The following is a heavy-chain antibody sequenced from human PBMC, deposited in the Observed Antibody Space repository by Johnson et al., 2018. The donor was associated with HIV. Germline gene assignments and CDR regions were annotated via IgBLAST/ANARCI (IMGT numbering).Heavy chain of an antibody. CDR3: ARERPGSGYDWGDAFDI. J-gene: IGHJ3*02. Sequence: QVQLVESGGGVVQPGRSLRLSCAASGFTFSSYAMHWVRQAPGKGLEWVAVISYDGSNKYYADSVKGGFTISRDNSKNTLYLQMNSLRAEDTAVYYCARERPGSGYDWGDAFDIWGQGTMVTVSS. CDR2: ISYDGSNK. D-gene: IGHD5-12*01. CDR1: GFTFSSYA. V-gene: IGHV3-30*04.